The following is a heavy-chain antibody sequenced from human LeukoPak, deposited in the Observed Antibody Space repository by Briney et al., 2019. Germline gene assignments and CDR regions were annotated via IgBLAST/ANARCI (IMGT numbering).Heavy chain of an antibody. Sequence: VGSLRLSCAASGFTFSSYSMNWVRQAPGKGLEWVSYISSSSSTIYYAVSVKGRLTISRDNAKNSLYLQMNSLRAEDTAVYYCARIYGDYEPFDYWGQGTLVTVSS. V-gene: IGHV3-48*01. CDR2: ISSSSSTI. CDR1: GFTFSSYS. J-gene: IGHJ4*02. CDR3: ARIYGDYEPFDY. D-gene: IGHD4-17*01.